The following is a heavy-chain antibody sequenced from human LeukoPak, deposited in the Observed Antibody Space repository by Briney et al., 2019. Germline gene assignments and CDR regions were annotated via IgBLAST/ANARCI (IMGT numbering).Heavy chain of an antibody. CDR2: ISSASGSI. CDR1: GFTFSSYS. V-gene: IGHV3-48*04. D-gene: IGHD3-22*01. CDR3: ARARDSSGYYYGVKYYFDY. Sequence: PGGSLRLSCAAPGFTFSSYSMNWVRQAPGKGLEWVSYISSASGSIYYADSVKGRFTISRDNAKNSLFLQMNGLRAEDTAVYYCARARDSSGYYYGVKYYFDYWGQGTLVTVSS. J-gene: IGHJ4*02.